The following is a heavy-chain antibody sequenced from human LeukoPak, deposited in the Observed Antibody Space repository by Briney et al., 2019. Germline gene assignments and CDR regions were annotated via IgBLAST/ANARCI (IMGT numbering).Heavy chain of an antibody. CDR2: IKQDGSEK. V-gene: IGHV3-7*01. Sequence: PGGSLRLSCAASGFTFTTYWMSWVRQAPGKGLEWLANIKQDGSEKYYVDSVKGRFTISRDNAKNSLYLQMNSLRADDTAVYYCARDKIVGATIFDYWGQGTLVTVSS. CDR1: GFTFTTYW. D-gene: IGHD1-26*01. CDR3: ARDKIVGATIFDY. J-gene: IGHJ4*02.